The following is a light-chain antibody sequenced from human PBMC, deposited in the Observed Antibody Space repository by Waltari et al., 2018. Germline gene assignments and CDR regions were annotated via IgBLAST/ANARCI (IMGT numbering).Light chain of an antibody. J-gene: IGKJ5*01. CDR2: EAS. CDR3: QQYNRWPPIT. CDR1: QSVASN. V-gene: IGKV3-15*01. Sequence: EVVMTQSPATLSLFPGERVTLSCRASQSVASNLAWYQQKPGQAPRLRIYEASTRATGISARFRGSGSGTEFTLTISSLQSEDSAVYYCQQYNRWPPITFGQGTRLEIK.